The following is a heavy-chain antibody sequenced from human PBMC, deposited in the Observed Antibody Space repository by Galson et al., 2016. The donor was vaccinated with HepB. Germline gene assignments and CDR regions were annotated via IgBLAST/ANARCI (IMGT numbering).Heavy chain of an antibody. J-gene: IGHJ4*02. CDR2: ISYDGSNK. D-gene: IGHD6-19*01. CDR3: AKPWGVYSSGWYVDY. CDR1: GFTFTSYG. Sequence: SLRLSCAASGFTFTSYGIHWVRQAPGKGLEWVALISYDGSNKYYADSVKGRFTISRDNSQNTVYPQMNSLRAEDTAVYYCAKPWGVYSSGWYVDYWGQGTLVTVSS. V-gene: IGHV3-30*18.